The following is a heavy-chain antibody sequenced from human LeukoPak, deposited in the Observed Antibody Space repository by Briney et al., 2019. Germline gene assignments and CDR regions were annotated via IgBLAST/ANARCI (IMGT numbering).Heavy chain of an antibody. V-gene: IGHV3-21*01. CDR3: ARDLEYCSGGSCYDWFDL. D-gene: IGHD2-15*01. CDR1: GFTFSSYS. Sequence: GGSLRLSCAASGFTFSSYSMNWVRQAPGKGLEWVSSISSSSSYIYYADSVKGRFTISRDNAKNSLYLQMNSLRAEDTAVYYCARDLEYCSGGSCYDWFDLWGQGTLVTVSS. CDR2: ISSSSSYI. J-gene: IGHJ5*02.